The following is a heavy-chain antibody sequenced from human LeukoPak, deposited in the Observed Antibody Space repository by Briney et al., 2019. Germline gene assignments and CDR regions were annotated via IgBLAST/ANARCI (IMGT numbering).Heavy chain of an antibody. CDR1: GNYL. V-gene: IGHV3-74*01. D-gene: IGHD2/OR15-2a*01. Sequence: KTGGSLRLSCAASGNYLMHWVRQAPGKGLVWVSHINSDGSWTSYADSVKGRFTISKDNAKNTVYLQMNSLRAEDTAVYYCVSFYETYWGRGTLVTVSS. J-gene: IGHJ4*02. CDR3: VSFYETY. CDR2: INSDGSWT.